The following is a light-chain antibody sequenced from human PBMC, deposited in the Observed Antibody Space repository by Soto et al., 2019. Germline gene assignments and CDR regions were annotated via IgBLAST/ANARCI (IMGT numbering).Light chain of an antibody. CDR3: SSYAGSNIL. CDR1: SSDVGGYNY. V-gene: IGLV2-8*01. J-gene: IGLJ1*01. Sequence: QSALTQPPSASGSPGQSVTISCTGTSSDVGGYNYVSWYQQHPGKAPKLMIYEVNKRPSGVPDRFSASKSGNTASLTVSGLQAEDEDDYYCSSYAGSNILFGTGTKLTVL. CDR2: EVN.